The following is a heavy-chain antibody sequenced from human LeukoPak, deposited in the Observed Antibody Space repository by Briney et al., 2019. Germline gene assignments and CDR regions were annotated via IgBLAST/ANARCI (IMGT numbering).Heavy chain of an antibody. CDR3: TRNRGYYVSDY. CDR2: LSMRGTT. D-gene: IGHD1-26*01. CDR1: GASIRSSF. V-gene: IGHV4-59*01. Sequence: SETLSLTCTVSGASIRSSFWNWIRQPPGRGLEWIGYLSMRGTTNYNPSLESRVTISADTSENQFSLKVSSVTAADTAVYYCTRNRGYYVSDYWGQGILVTVSS. J-gene: IGHJ4*02.